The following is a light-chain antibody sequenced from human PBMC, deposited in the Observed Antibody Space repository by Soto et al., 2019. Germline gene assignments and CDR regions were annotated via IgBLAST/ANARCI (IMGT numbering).Light chain of an antibody. CDR1: QGIRSY. Sequence: DIQLTQSPSFLSASVGDRVTITCRASQGIRSYLAWYQQKPGKAPKLLIYAASTLQSGVPSRFSGSGSGTEFTLTISSLQPEDFATYYCQQLNSYPLTFGVGTKVEIK. V-gene: IGKV1-9*01. J-gene: IGKJ4*01. CDR2: AAS. CDR3: QQLNSYPLT.